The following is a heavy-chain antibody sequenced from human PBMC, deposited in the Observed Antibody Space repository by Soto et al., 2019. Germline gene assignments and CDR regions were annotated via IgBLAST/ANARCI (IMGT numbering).Heavy chain of an antibody. CDR2: ISSSSSYI. Sequence: PGVTLRLSCAASGFTFSSYNMNWVRQAPGKGLEWVPSISSSSSYIYYADSVKGRFTISRDNAKNSLYLQMNSLRAEDTAVYYCARDRKLWFGDAYGMDVWGQGTTVTV. CDR1: GFTFSSYN. D-gene: IGHD3-10*01. V-gene: IGHV3-21*01. J-gene: IGHJ6*02. CDR3: ARDRKLWFGDAYGMDV.